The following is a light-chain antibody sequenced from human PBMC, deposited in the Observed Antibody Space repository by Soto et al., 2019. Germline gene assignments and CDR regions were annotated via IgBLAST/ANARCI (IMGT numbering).Light chain of an antibody. J-gene: IGKJ4*01. Sequence: EIVLTQSPATLSLFPGERATLSCRASQTVVGSYLAWHQLRPGQAPRLLIYGGSSRATGIPDRFSGGGSGTDFSLTISRLETEDFSVYYCHQYGSSPLTFGGGTKVDIK. V-gene: IGKV3-20*01. CDR3: HQYGSSPLT. CDR1: QTVVGSY. CDR2: GGS.